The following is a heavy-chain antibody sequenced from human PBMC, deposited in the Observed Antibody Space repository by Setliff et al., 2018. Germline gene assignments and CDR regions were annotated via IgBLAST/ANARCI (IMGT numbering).Heavy chain of an antibody. Sequence: PGGSLRLSCAGSGFIFTDHYMDWVRQAPGRGLEWVARSRDKASSYTTEYAASVKGRFTIARDNSKNSVYLQMNSLKTEDAAVYYCVRTVVPGYYFDSWGQGTLVTVSS. CDR3: VRTVVPGYYFDS. D-gene: IGHD3-10*01. CDR1: GFIFTDHY. CDR2: SRDKASSYTT. V-gene: IGHV3-72*01. J-gene: IGHJ4*02.